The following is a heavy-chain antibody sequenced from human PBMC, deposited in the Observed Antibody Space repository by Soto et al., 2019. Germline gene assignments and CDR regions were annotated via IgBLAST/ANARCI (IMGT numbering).Heavy chain of an antibody. D-gene: IGHD6-13*01. CDR3: ARGFASSWYYFDF. CDR1: GGSISSYY. V-gene: IGHV4-59*12. J-gene: IGHJ4*02. CDR2: IYYSGST. Sequence: PSETLSLTCTVSGGSISSYYWSWIRQPPGKGLEWIGYIYYSGSTNYNPSLKSRVTISVDTSKNQFSLKLTSVTAADTAVYYCARGFASSWYYFDFWGQGALVTVSS.